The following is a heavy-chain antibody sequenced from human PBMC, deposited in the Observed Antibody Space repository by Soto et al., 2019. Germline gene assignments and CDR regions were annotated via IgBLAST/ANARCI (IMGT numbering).Heavy chain of an antibody. Sequence: SVKVSCKASGGTFSSYAISWVRQAPGQGREWMGGIIPIFGTANYAQKFQGRVTITADESTSTAYMELSSLRSEDTAVYYCARPPYYYDSSGYYDYYYGMDVWGQGTTVTVSS. D-gene: IGHD3-22*01. CDR1: GGTFSSYA. CDR2: IIPIFGTA. CDR3: ARPPYYYDSSGYYDYYYGMDV. V-gene: IGHV1-69*13. J-gene: IGHJ6*02.